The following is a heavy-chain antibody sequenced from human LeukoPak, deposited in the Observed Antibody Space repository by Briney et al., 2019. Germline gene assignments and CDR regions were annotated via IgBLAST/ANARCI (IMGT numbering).Heavy chain of an antibody. CDR2: IYHSGST. CDR3: ARKVGHWDYYYYMDV. Sequence: PSETLSLTCTVSGYSISSGYYWGWIRQPPGKGLEWIGSIYHSGSTYYNPSLKSRVTISVDTSKNQFSLKLSSVTAADTAVYYCARKVGHWDYYYYMDVWGKGTTVTVSS. V-gene: IGHV4-38-2*02. CDR1: GYSISSGYY. J-gene: IGHJ6*03. D-gene: IGHD7-27*01.